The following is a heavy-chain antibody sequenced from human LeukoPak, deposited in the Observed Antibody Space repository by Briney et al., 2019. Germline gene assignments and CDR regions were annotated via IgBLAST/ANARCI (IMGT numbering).Heavy chain of an antibody. Sequence: SETLSLTCSVSGGSVSSADHYWSWIRQPPGKGLEWIGYIYYSGSTNYNPSLKSRVTISVDTSKNQFCLKLTSVTAADTAVYYCARAHYDVLTGYYLHFDYWGQGTLVTVSS. CDR1: GGSVSSADHY. V-gene: IGHV4-61*08. CDR2: IYYSGST. J-gene: IGHJ4*02. CDR3: ARAHYDVLTGYYLHFDY. D-gene: IGHD3-9*01.